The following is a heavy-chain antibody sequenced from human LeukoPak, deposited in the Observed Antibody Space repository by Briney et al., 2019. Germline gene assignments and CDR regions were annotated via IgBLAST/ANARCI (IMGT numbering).Heavy chain of an antibody. Sequence: VASVKVSCKASGYTFTGYYMHWVRQAPGQGLEWMGWINPNSGGTNYAQKFQGRVTMTRDTSISTAYMELSRLRSDDTAVYYCARGAKKQQLVLGYWGQGTLVTVSS. D-gene: IGHD6-13*01. CDR1: GYTFTGYY. V-gene: IGHV1-2*02. CDR3: ARGAKKQQLVLGY. CDR2: INPNSGGT. J-gene: IGHJ4*02.